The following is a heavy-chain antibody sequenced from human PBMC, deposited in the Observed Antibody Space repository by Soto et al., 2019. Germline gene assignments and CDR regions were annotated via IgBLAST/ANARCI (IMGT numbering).Heavy chain of an antibody. V-gene: IGHV3-21*01. Sequence: GGSLRLSCAASGFTFSSYNMNWVRQAPGKGLEWVSSISSSSSYIYYADSVEGRFTISRDNAKNSLFLQMNSLRDEDTAVYYCARDRGHGDYYYYYAMDVWGQGTTVTVSS. J-gene: IGHJ6*02. D-gene: IGHD3-10*01. CDR1: GFTFSSYN. CDR3: ARDRGHGDYYYYYAMDV. CDR2: ISSSSSYI.